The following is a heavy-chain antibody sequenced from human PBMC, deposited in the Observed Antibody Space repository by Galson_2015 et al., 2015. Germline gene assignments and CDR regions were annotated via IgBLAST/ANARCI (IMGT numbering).Heavy chain of an antibody. D-gene: IGHD2-2*02. CDR3: ARGEGCSSTSCYNYYYYYMDV. Sequence: LSLTCTVSGGSISSGGYYWSWIRQHPGKGLEWIGYIYYSGSTYYNPSLKSRVTISVDTSKNQFSLKLSSVTAADTAVYYCARGEGCSSTSCYNYYYYYMDVWGNGTPVTVSS. CDR1: GGSISSGGYY. CDR2: IYYSGST. V-gene: IGHV4-31*03. J-gene: IGHJ6*03.